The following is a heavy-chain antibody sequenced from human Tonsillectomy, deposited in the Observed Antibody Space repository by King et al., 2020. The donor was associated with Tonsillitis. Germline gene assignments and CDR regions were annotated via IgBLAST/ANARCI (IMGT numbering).Heavy chain of an antibody. Sequence: VQLQESGPGLVKPSETLSLTCAVSGYSISSGYYWGWIRQPPGKGLEWIGSIYHSGSTYYNPSLKSRVTISVDTSKNQFSLKLSSVTAADTAVYYCARGPPTVPPTDYFDYWGQGTLVTVSS. CDR3: ARGPPTVPPTDYFDY. V-gene: IGHV4-38-2*01. CDR1: GYSISSGYY. J-gene: IGHJ4*02. D-gene: IGHD4-17*01. CDR2: IYHSGST.